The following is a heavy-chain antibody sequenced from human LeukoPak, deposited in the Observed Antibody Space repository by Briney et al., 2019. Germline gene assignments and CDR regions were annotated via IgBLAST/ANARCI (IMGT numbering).Heavy chain of an antibody. CDR3: ARDPSNTSGWYIYFDS. CDR1: GYAFNIYG. Sequence: ASVKVPCKASGYAFNIYGISWARQAPGQGLEWMGWISAYNGDTHYAQRSQGRVTLTIDTSTSTAYMELRNLRSDDTAIYYCARDPSNTSGWYIYFDSWGQGTLVTVSS. V-gene: IGHV1-18*01. CDR2: ISAYNGDT. D-gene: IGHD6-19*01. J-gene: IGHJ4*02.